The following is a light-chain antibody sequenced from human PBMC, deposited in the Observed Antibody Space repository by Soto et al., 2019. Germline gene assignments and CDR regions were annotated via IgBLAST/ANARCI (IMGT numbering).Light chain of an antibody. J-gene: IGKJ4*01. CDR1: RSISGS. CDR3: LKYKDGPHT. V-gene: IGKV3-15*01. CDR2: DAS. Sequence: EIVMTQSPATLSVSPGERATLSCRASRSISGSFAWYQQRPGQAPRLLIYDASTRATGVPARFSGSGSGTEFTLNSSSLQSEDFAVYYWLKYKDGPHTCGGGTKGDIK.